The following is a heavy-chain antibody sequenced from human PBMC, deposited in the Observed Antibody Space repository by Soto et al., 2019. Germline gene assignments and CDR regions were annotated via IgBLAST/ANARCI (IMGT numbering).Heavy chain of an antibody. Sequence: QIHLVESGGDVVQPGRSLRLSCTASGVNFGFFGMHWVRQAPGKGLEWVAVISADGTNTYCAESVRGRFTLSRDNSMRTGYLQMNTLRDDDAGLYFCARGILRFEFDPWGRGTLVTVSS. CDR2: ISADGTNT. CDR1: GVNFGFFG. V-gene: IGHV3-30*03. D-gene: IGHD3-10*01. J-gene: IGHJ5*02. CDR3: ARGILRFEFDP.